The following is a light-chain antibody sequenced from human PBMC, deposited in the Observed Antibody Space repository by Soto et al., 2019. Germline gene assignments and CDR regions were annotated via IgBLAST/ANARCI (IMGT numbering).Light chain of an antibody. J-gene: IGKJ1*01. Sequence: DIQMTQSPSSLSACVGDRVTITCRASQSISSYLNWYQQKPGKAPKLLIYAASSLQSGVPSRFSGSGSGTDFTLTISSLQPEDFATYYCQQSYSTPWTFGQGTKV. V-gene: IGKV1-39*01. CDR1: QSISSY. CDR3: QQSYSTPWT. CDR2: AAS.